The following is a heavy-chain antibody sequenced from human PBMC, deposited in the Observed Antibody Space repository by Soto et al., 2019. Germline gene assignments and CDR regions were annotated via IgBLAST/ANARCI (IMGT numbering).Heavy chain of an antibody. CDR1: GFTFSAYD. V-gene: IGHV3-13*01. CDR2: IGTLHDT. D-gene: IGHD2-8*02. J-gene: IGHJ5*02. CDR3: ARQASYWHGGGGWFDP. Sequence: EVQLVESGGGLVQPGGSLRLSCAASGFTFSAYDMHWVRQPTGKGLEWVSAIGTLHDTYYPDSVKGRFTISRENAKNSVYLQMNRLTTGDTAVYYCARQASYWHGGGGWFDPWGQGTLVTVSS.